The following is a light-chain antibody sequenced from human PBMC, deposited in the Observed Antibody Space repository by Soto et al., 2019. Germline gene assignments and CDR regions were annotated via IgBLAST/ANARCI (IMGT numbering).Light chain of an antibody. CDR1: KLGGRF. J-gene: IGLJ1*01. V-gene: IGLV3-1*01. Sequence: SYELTQPPSVSVSPGQTASITCSGDKLGGRFVCWYQQKPGQSPVLVMYEDTKRPSGIPERFSGSNSGNTAILTISGTLAMDEADYYCQAWDSSTAVFGTGTKVT. CDR2: EDT. CDR3: QAWDSSTAV.